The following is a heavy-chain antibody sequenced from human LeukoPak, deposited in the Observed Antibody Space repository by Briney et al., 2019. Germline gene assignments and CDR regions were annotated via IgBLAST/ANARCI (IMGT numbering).Heavy chain of an antibody. CDR2: ISSNGGST. CDR3: ARGTVTAPDY. CDR1: GFIFSTYA. J-gene: IGHJ4*02. V-gene: IGHV3-64*04. D-gene: IGHD4-17*01. Sequence: GGSLRLSCSASGFIFSTYAMHWVRQAPGKGLEYVSAISSNGGSTYYADSVKGRFTISRDNSKNMLYLQMNSLRAEDTAVYSCARGTVTAPDYWGQGTLVTVSS.